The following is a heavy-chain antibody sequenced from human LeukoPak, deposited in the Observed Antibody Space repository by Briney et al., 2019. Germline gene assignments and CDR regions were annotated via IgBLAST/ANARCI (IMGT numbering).Heavy chain of an antibody. Sequence: PGGSLRLSCAASGFTFSSYSMNWVRQAPGKGLEWVAVIWYDGSNKYYADSVKGRFTISRDNSKNTLYLQMNSLRAEDTAVYYCARDGDGYNWFDYWGQGTLVTVSS. CDR2: IWYDGSNK. J-gene: IGHJ4*02. V-gene: IGHV3-33*08. D-gene: IGHD5-24*01. CDR1: GFTFSSYS. CDR3: ARDGDGYNWFDY.